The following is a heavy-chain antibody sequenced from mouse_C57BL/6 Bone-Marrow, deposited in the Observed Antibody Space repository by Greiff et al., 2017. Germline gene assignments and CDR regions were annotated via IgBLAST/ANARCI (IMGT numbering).Heavy chain of an antibody. CDR1: GFTFSSYT. V-gene: IGHV5-9*01. D-gene: IGHD2-1*01. CDR3: ARQGLLCFDY. J-gene: IGHJ2*01. CDR2: ISGGGGNT. Sequence: EVKLMESGGGLVKPGGSLKLSCAASGFTFSSYTMSWVRQTPEKRLEWVATISGGGGNTYYPDSVKGRFTIPRDNAKNSLYLQMSSLRSEDTALYYCARQGLLCFDYWGQGTTRTVSS.